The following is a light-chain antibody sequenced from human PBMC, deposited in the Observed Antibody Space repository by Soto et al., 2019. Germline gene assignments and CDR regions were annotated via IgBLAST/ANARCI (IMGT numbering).Light chain of an antibody. CDR3: QQYNSYSYT. J-gene: IGKJ2*01. Sequence: DIQMAQSPATLSASVGDRVTITCRASQSISSWLAWYQQKPGKAPKLLIYDASSLESGVPSRFSGSGSGTEFTLTISSLQPDDFATYYCQQYNSYSYTFGQVT. CDR1: QSISSW. CDR2: DAS. V-gene: IGKV1-5*01.